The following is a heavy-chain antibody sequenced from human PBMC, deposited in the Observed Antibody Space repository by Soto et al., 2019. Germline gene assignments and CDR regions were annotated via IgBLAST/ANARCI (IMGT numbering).Heavy chain of an antibody. CDR1: GGSISSYY. V-gene: IGHV4-59*08. CDR2: IYYSGST. D-gene: IGHD4-17*01. J-gene: IGHJ4*01. Sequence: SETLSLTCTVSGGSISSYYWSWIRQPPGKGLEWIAYIYYSGSTNYNPSLKSRVTISVDTSKNQFSLKLSSVTAADTAVYYCARRYGPGFDYWGQGTVVTCSS. CDR3: ARRYGPGFDY.